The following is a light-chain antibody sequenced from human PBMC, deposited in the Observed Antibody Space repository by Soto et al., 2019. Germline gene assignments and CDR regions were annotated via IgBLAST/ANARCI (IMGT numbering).Light chain of an antibody. J-gene: IGLJ1*01. V-gene: IGLV3-1*01. Sequence: SYELTQPPSVSVSPGQTASITCSGDKLGDKYACWYQQKPGQSPELVIYQDSKRPSGIPERFSGSNSGNTATLTISGTQAMDEADYYCQAWDSSTRVFGTGTKLTVL. CDR3: QAWDSSTRV. CDR1: KLGDKY. CDR2: QDS.